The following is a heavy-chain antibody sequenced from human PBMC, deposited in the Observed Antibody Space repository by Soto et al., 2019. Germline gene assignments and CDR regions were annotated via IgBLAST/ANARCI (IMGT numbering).Heavy chain of an antibody. Sequence: DVQLVESGGGLVQPGGSLRLSCAASGFTFSSSWMHWVRQAPGKGLVWVSRINSGASTTNYADSVKGRFTISRDNAKNTLYLHMDSLTADDTAVYYCARGPTGWFSYDYWGQGTLVTVSS. CDR1: GFTFSSSW. CDR2: INSGASTT. V-gene: IGHV3-74*01. J-gene: IGHJ4*02. D-gene: IGHD6-19*01. CDR3: ARGPTGWFSYDY.